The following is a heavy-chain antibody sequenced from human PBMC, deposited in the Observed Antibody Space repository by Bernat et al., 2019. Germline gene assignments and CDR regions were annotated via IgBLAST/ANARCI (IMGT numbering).Heavy chain of an antibody. V-gene: IGHV1-2*04. CDR2: INPNSGGT. CDR3: ARVRDDYGDSDYYYGMDV. CDR1: GYTFTGYY. J-gene: IGHJ6*02. Sequence: QVQLVQSGAEVKKPGASVKVSCKASGYTFTGYYMHWVRQAPGQGLEWMGWINPNSGGTNYAQKFQGWVTMTRDTYISTAYMELSRLRSDDTAVYYCARVRDDYGDSDYYYGMDVWGQGTTVTVSS. D-gene: IGHD4-17*01.